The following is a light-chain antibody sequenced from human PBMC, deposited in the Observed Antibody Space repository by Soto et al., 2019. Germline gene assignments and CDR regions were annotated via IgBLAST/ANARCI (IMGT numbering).Light chain of an antibody. Sequence: DVQLTQSPSFLSASVGDRVTITCRANKGINSYLAWYQQKPGKAPKLLIYTASTLQSGVPSRFSGSESETEFTLTISSLQPEDFATYYCQQLNTYPFTFGPGTTVHIK. CDR3: QQLNTYPFT. J-gene: IGKJ3*01. CDR2: TAS. CDR1: KGINSY. V-gene: IGKV1-9*01.